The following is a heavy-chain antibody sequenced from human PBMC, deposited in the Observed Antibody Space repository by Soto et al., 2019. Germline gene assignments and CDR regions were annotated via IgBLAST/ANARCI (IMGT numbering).Heavy chain of an antibody. V-gene: IGHV6-1*01. CDR1: GDSVSGNSAA. CDR2: TYYRSKWYN. CDR3: ARDSNSYGRRFDP. D-gene: IGHD5-18*01. Sequence: PSQTLSLTCAISGDSVSGNSAAWGCIMRSASRGLEWLGRTYYRSKWYNDYAVSVKSRITINPDTSKNQFSLQLNSVTPEDTAVYYCARDSNSYGRRFDPWGQGTLVTVSS. J-gene: IGHJ5*02.